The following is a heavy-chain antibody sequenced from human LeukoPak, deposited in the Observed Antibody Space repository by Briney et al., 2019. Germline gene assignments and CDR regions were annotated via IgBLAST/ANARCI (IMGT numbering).Heavy chain of an antibody. CDR1: GGTFSSYA. V-gene: IGHV1-2*02. CDR2: INPNSGGT. CDR3: AMVRGLVSWFDP. Sequence: GASVKVSCKASGGTFSSYAISWVRQAPGQGLEWMGWINPNSGGTNYAQKFQGRVIMTRDTSISTAYMDLRSLRSDDTAVYYCAMVRGLVSWFDPWGQGTLVTVSS. J-gene: IGHJ5*02. D-gene: IGHD3-10*01.